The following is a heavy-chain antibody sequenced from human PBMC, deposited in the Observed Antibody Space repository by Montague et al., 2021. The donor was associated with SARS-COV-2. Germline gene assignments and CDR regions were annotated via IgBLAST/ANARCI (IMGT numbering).Heavy chain of an antibody. Sequence: TLSLTCTVSGGSISYGGYFWNWLRQHPGKGLEWFGYIDKSGTTQNQPSLKRRVRLSVDTSKNHFALNLRSAAAADTSFYYCARDLGGIDVWGQGTTVIVSS. V-gene: IGHV4-31*03. D-gene: IGHD3-10*01. CDR1: GGSISYGGYF. J-gene: IGHJ6*02. CDR2: IDKSGTT. CDR3: ARDLGGIDV.